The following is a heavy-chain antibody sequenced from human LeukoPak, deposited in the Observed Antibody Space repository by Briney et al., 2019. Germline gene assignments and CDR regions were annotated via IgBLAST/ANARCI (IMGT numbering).Heavy chain of an antibody. CDR3: ARGKSRGSHIDY. CDR2: IYHSGST. Sequence: SETLSLTCTVSGYSISSGYYWGWIRQPPGKGLEWIGSIYHSGSTYYNPSLKSRVTISVDTSKNQFSLKLRSVTAADTAVYYCARGKSRGSHIDYWGQRALVTVSS. V-gene: IGHV4-38-2*02. CDR1: GYSISSGYY. D-gene: IGHD1-26*01. J-gene: IGHJ4*02.